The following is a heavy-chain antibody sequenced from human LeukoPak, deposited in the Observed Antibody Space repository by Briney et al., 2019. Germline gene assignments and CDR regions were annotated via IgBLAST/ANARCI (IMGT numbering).Heavy chain of an antibody. D-gene: IGHD3-22*01. CDR2: INAGNGNT. Sequence: ASVKVSCKASGYTFTSYAMHWVRQAPGQRLEWMGWINAGNGNTKYSQKFQGRVTITRDTSASTAYMELSSLRSEDTAVYYCAVVRGSSGYFPYWGQGTLVTVSS. CDR3: AVVRGSSGYFPY. V-gene: IGHV1-3*01. CDR1: GYTFTSYA. J-gene: IGHJ4*02.